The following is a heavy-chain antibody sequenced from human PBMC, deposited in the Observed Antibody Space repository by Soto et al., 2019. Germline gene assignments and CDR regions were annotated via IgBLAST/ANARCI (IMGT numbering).Heavy chain of an antibody. CDR3: ARDPRGRVDY. Sequence: QVQLVQSGAEVKKPGASVKVSCKASGYTFTSYYMHWVRQAPGQGLEWMGIINPSGGSTSYAQKFQGRVTMTRDTATSTVYMELSSLSSEDTAVYYCARDPRGRVDYWGQGTLVTVSS. D-gene: IGHD3-16*01. V-gene: IGHV1-46*01. J-gene: IGHJ4*02. CDR1: GYTFTSYY. CDR2: INPSGGST.